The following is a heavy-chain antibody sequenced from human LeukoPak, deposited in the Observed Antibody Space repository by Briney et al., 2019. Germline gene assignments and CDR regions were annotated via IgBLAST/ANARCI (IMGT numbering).Heavy chain of an antibody. CDR2: ISSSSYI. D-gene: IGHD2-15*01. J-gene: IGHJ4*02. CDR1: GFTFSSYS. CDR3: ARVGYCSGGSCYRPVDY. Sequence: GGSLRLSCAAPGFTFSSYSMNWVRQAPGKGLEWVSSISSSSYIYYADSVKGRFTISRDNAKNSLYLQMNSLRAEDTAVYYCARVGYCSGGSCYRPVDYWGQGTLVTVSS. V-gene: IGHV3-21*01.